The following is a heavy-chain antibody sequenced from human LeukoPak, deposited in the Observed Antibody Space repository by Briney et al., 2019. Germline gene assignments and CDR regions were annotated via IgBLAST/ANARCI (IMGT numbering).Heavy chain of an antibody. CDR2: ISTTGDRT. D-gene: IGHD5-24*01. J-gene: IGHJ6*02. CDR1: GFTFNSYA. V-gene: IGHV3-23*01. Sequence: TGGSLRLSCAASGFTFNSYAMIWVRRAPGKGLESISSISTTGDRTYYADSVKGRFAISRDNSKNTLYLQMNSLRAEDTAVYYCAKILERELQYYYYGMDVWGQGTSVTVSS. CDR3: AKILERELQYYYYGMDV.